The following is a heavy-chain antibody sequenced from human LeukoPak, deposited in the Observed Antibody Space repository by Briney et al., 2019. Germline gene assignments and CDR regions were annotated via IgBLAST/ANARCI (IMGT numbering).Heavy chain of an antibody. CDR2: FDPEDGET. V-gene: IGHV1-24*01. J-gene: IGHJ4*02. CDR1: GYTLTELS. D-gene: IGHD5-24*01. Sequence: GASVKVSCKVSGYTLTELSMHWGGQAPGKRREWMGGFDPEDGETIYAQKFQGRVTMTEDTSTDTAYMELSSLRSEDTAVYYCATFDGYPYYFDYWGQGTLVTVSS. CDR3: ATFDGYPYYFDY.